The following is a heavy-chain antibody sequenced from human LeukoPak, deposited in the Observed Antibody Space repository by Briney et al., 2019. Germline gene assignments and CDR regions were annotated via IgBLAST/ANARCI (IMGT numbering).Heavy chain of an antibody. J-gene: IGHJ4*02. D-gene: IGHD3-22*01. CDR3: AKDLQTYYYDTSGYYGDY. Sequence: PGGSLRLSCAASGFTFSRLAMSWVRQAPGKGLEWVSAISGSGGSTYYADSVKGRFTISRDNSKNTLYLQMNSLRAEDTAVYYCAKDLQTYYYDTSGYYGDYWGQGTLVTVSS. CDR2: ISGSGGST. CDR1: GFTFSRLA. V-gene: IGHV3-23*01.